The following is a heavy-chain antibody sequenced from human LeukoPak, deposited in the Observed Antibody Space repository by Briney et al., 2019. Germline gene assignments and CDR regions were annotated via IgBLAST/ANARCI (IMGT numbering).Heavy chain of an antibody. CDR2: INPNSGGT. CDR1: GGTFSSYA. CDR3: ARDRGSYWVY. D-gene: IGHD1-26*01. Sequence: ASVKVSCKASGGTFSSYAISWVRQAPGQGLEWMGWINPNSGGTNYAQKFQGRVTMTRDTSISTAYMELSGLRSDDTAVYYCARDRGSYWVYWGQGTLVTVSS. V-gene: IGHV1-2*02. J-gene: IGHJ4*02.